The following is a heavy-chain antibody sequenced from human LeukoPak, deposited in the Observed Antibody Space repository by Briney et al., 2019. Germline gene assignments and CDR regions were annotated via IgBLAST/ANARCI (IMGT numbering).Heavy chain of an antibody. CDR2: ISSSSSYI. Sequence: GGSLRLSCAASGFTFSSYSMNWVRQAPGKGLEWVSSISSSSSYIYYADSVKGRFTISRDNAKISLYLQMNGLRAEDTAVYYCARDPPTYYYGSGRGAFDIWGQGTMVTVSS. J-gene: IGHJ3*02. V-gene: IGHV3-21*01. CDR3: ARDPPTYYYGSGRGAFDI. CDR1: GFTFSSYS. D-gene: IGHD3-10*01.